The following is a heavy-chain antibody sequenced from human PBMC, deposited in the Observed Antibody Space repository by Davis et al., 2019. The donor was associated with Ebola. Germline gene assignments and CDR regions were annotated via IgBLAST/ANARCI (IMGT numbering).Heavy chain of an antibody. J-gene: IGHJ4*02. CDR1: GGTFSSYA. CDR3: ARDRLRGADRTFDY. V-gene: IGHV1-69*13. D-gene: IGHD1-26*01. CDR2: IIPIFGTA. Sequence: SVPVSCKASGGTFSSYAISWLRQAPGKGLAWMGGIIPIFGTANYAQKFQGRVTITADESTSTAYMELSSLRSEDTAVYYCARDRLRGADRTFDYWGQGTLVTVSS.